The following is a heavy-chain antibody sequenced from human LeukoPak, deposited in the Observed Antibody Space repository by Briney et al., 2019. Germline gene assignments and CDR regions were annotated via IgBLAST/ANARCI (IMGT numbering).Heavy chain of an antibody. D-gene: IGHD3-10*01. J-gene: IGHJ3*02. CDR1: GFTFSSYS. CDR2: ISSSSSYI. CDR3: ARRTRYGSGSYAFDI. V-gene: IGHV3-21*01. Sequence: GGSLRLSCAASGFTFSSYSMNWVRQAPGKGLEWVSSISSSSSYIYYADSVKGRFTISRDNAKNSLYLQMNSLRAEDTAVYYCARRTRYGSGSYAFDIWGQGTMVTVSS.